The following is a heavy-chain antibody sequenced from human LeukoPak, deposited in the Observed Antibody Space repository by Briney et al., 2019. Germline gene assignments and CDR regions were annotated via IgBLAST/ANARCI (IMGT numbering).Heavy chain of an antibody. J-gene: IGHJ4*02. Sequence: GGSLRLSCAASGFTFSSYSMNWFRQAPGKGLEWVSSISSSSSYIYYADSVKGRFTISRDNAKNSLYLQMNSLRAEDTAVYYCARTSPYCSSTSCYPFDYWGQGTLVTVSS. V-gene: IGHV3-21*01. CDR1: GFTFSSYS. CDR2: ISSSSSYI. D-gene: IGHD2-2*01. CDR3: ARTSPYCSSTSCYPFDY.